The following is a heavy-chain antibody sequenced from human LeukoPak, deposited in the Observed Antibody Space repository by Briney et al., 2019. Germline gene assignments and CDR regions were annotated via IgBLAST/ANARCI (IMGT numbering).Heavy chain of an antibody. J-gene: IGHJ1*01. D-gene: IGHD3-22*01. V-gene: IGHV4-59*01. CDR3: ARASYDSSLYEH. Sequence: SETLSLTYTVSGGSISSYYWSWIRQPPGTGLEWIGYIYYSGSTNYNPSLKSRVTISVDTSKNQFSLKLSSVTAADTAVYYCARASYDSSLYEHWGQGTLVTVSS. CDR2: IYYSGST. CDR1: GGSISSYY.